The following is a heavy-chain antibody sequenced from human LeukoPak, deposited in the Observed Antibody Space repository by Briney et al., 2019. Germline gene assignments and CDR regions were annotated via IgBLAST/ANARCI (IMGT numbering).Heavy chain of an antibody. J-gene: IGHJ6*02. D-gene: IGHD6-19*01. CDR1: GFTFSSYA. CDR2: ISGSGGST. Sequence: GGSLRLSCAASGFTFSSYAMSWVRQAPGKGLEWVSAISGSGGSTYYADSVKGRFTISRDNAKNSLYLQMNSLRREDTALYFCAKDKTIAVADYAMDVWGQGTTVTVFS. V-gene: IGHV3-23*01. CDR3: AKDKTIAVADYAMDV.